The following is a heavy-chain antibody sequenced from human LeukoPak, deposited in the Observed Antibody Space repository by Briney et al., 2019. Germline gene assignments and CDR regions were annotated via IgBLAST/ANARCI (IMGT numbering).Heavy chain of an antibody. J-gene: IGHJ4*02. CDR2: ISWNSGSI. CDR3: AKGGGSRYGYHFDY. V-gene: IGHV3-9*03. CDR1: GFTFDDYA. Sequence: GGSLRLSCAASGFTFDDYAMHWVRQAPGRGLEWLSGISWNSGSIAYADSVKGRFTISRDNAKNSLYLQMSSLRAEDMALYYCAKGGGSRYGYHFDYWGQGTLVTVSS. D-gene: IGHD5-18*01.